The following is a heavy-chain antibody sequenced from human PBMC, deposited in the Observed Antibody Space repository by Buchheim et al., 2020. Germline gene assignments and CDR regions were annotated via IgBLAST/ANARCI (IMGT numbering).Heavy chain of an antibody. Sequence: QVQLQESGPGLVKPSQTLSLTCTVSGGSISSGGYYWSWIRQHPGKGLEWIGYIYYSGSTYYNPSLKSRVPISVDTSKNPFSLKLSSVTAADTAVYYCARSRDKSITIFGGGVWWFDPWGQGTL. CDR2: IYYSGST. CDR1: GGSISSGGYY. D-gene: IGHD3-3*01. V-gene: IGHV4-31*03. CDR3: ARSRDKSITIFGGGVWWFDP. J-gene: IGHJ5*02.